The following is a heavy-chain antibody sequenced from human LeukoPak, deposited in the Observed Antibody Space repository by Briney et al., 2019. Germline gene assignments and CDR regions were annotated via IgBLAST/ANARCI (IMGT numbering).Heavy chain of an antibody. D-gene: IGHD1-26*01. J-gene: IGHJ4*02. CDR2: ISSSGNTK. CDR3: ARHVGGLDY. Sequence: GGSLRLSCVASGFNFDAYYMNWLRQTPGKGLEWIAYISSSGNTKWYADSVKGRLAISRDDAKRSLYLEMNSLRVEDTGVYFCARHVGGLDYWGPGTKVIVSS. CDR1: GFNFDAYY. V-gene: IGHV3-11*01.